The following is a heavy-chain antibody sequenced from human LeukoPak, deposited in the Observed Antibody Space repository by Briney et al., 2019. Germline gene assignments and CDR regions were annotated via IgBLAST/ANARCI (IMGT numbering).Heavy chain of an antibody. CDR3: VRDFRSADY. V-gene: IGHV3-74*01. Sequence: GGSLRFSCAASGFTFSTYCMHWVRQAPGKGPMWVSRICPDGTVTNYADSVKARFIISRDNASNTVYLQMNSLRVEDTAVYYCVRDFRSADYWGQGTLVTVSS. CDR2: ICPDGTVT. J-gene: IGHJ4*02. CDR1: GFTFSTYC.